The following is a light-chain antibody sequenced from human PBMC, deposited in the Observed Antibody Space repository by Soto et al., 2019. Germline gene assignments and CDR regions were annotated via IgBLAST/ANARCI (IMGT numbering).Light chain of an antibody. V-gene: IGKV3-20*01. J-gene: IGKJ5*01. Sequence: EIVLTQSPGTLSLSPGERGTISCRASQSFSSSYLAWYQQKPGQAPRLLIYGASSRATGIPDRFSGSGSGTDFTLTISRLEPEDFAVYYCQQYGTSITFGQGTRLEI. CDR1: QSFSSSY. CDR2: GAS. CDR3: QQYGTSIT.